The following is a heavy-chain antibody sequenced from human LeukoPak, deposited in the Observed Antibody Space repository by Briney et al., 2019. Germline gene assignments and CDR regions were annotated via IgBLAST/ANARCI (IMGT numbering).Heavy chain of an antibody. CDR1: GYIFTNYY. Sequence: ASVKVSCKASGYIFTNYYMHWVRQAPGQGLEWMGIINPSGAYTTYAQKFQGRVTITADKSTSTAYMELSSLRSEDTAVYYCARDGYYGSGSYYNVQNYWGQGTLVTVSS. D-gene: IGHD3-10*01. CDR2: INPSGAYT. CDR3: ARDGYYGSGSYYNVQNY. J-gene: IGHJ4*02. V-gene: IGHV1-46*01.